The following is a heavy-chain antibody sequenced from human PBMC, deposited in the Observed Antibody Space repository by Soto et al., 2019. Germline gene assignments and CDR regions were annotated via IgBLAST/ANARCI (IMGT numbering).Heavy chain of an antibody. J-gene: IGHJ4*02. D-gene: IGHD6-13*01. V-gene: IGHV3-30*18. CDR3: AKGHSKGLSSSWLDY. CDR1: GFTFSSYG. CDR2: ISYDGSNK. Sequence: GGSLRLSCAASGFTFSSYGMHWVRQAPGKGLEWVAVISYDGSNKYYADSVKGRFTISRDNSKNTLYLQMNSLRAEDTAVYYCAKGHSKGLSSSWLDYWGQGTLVTVSS.